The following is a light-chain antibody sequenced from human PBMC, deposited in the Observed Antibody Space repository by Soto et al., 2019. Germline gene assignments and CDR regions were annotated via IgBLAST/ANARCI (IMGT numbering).Light chain of an antibody. CDR3: QQYNNLWT. J-gene: IGKJ1*01. Sequence: DIPTTQSPSTLSASVGDRVTITCRASQSISSWLAWYQQKPGKAPKLLIYDASSLESGVPSRFSGSGSGTEFTLTISSLQPDDFATYYCQQYNNLWTFGQGTKVEIK. CDR2: DAS. CDR1: QSISSW. V-gene: IGKV1-5*01.